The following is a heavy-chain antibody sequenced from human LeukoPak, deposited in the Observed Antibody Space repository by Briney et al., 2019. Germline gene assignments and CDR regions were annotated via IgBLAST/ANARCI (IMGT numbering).Heavy chain of an antibody. CDR1: GGSISSSSYY. V-gene: IGHV4-39*07. Sequence: PSETLSLTCTVSGGSISSSSYYWGWIRQPPGKGLEWIGEINHSGSTNYNPSLKSRVTISVDTSKNQFSLKLSSVTAADTAVYYCARLGYCNGGSCYSLDYWGQGTLVTVSS. J-gene: IGHJ4*02. CDR2: INHSGST. CDR3: ARLGYCNGGSCYSLDY. D-gene: IGHD2-15*01.